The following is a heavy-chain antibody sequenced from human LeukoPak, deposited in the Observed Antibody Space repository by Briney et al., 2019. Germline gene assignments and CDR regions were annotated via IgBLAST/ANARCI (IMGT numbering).Heavy chain of an antibody. Sequence: SVKVSCKASGGTFSSYAISWVRQAPGQGLEWMGRIIPIFGIANYAQKFQGRVAITADKSTSTAYMELSSLRSEDTAVYYCARVGYCSSTSCYSYYYYYGMDVWGQGTTVTVSS. J-gene: IGHJ6*02. V-gene: IGHV1-69*04. CDR3: ARVGYCSSTSCYSYYYYYGMDV. CDR2: IIPIFGIA. D-gene: IGHD2-2*01. CDR1: GGTFSSYA.